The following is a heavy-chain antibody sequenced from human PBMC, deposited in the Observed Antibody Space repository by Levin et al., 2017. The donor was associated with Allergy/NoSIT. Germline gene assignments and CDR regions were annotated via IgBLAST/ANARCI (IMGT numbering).Heavy chain of an antibody. J-gene: IGHJ6*02. Sequence: SETLSLICSVSGAAVTSSYWSWVRQPPGKGLEWIGYLYSTGSTNYHPSLKGRVTMSLDKSENRFSLKLTSVTAADTGVYFCARRGPYGAGPPKYWFYDMDIWGQGTTVTVSS. CDR1: GAAVTSSY. CDR2: LYSTGST. CDR3: ARRGPYGAGPPKYWFYDMDI. D-gene: IGHD4/OR15-4a*01. V-gene: IGHV4-59*08.